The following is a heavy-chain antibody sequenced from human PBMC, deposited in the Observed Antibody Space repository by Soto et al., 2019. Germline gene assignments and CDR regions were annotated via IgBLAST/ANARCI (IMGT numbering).Heavy chain of an antibody. Sequence: QVQLVESGGDVVQPGRSLRLSCSASGFNFGHYAMHWVRQAPGKGLEWVAALSFDRSNEYYADSLRGRFTITRDNSKNTLYLQMNSLRAEDTAGYYCGRVEYSFASRVLDYWGQGTLVTVSS. CDR1: GFNFGHYA. V-gene: IGHV3-30-3*01. D-gene: IGHD4-4*01. CDR3: GRVEYSFASRVLDY. J-gene: IGHJ4*02. CDR2: LSFDRSNE.